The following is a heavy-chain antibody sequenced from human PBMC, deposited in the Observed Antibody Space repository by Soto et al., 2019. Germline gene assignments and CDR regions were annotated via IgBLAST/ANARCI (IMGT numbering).Heavy chain of an antibody. CDR2: INAGNGNT. CDR3: AREGTYY. D-gene: IGHD1-1*01. V-gene: IGHV1-3*01. CDR1: GFTFTSYA. J-gene: IGHJ4*02. Sequence: ASVKVSCKASGFTFTSYAMHWVSQAPGQRLEWMGWINAGNGNTKYSQRFQGRVTITRDTSASTAYMELSSLRSEDTAVYYCAREGTYYWSQGTLVTVSS.